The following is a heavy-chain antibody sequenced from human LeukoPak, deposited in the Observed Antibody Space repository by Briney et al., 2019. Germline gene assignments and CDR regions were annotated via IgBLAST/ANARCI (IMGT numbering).Heavy chain of an antibody. CDR1: GGSVSSSNYY. CDR3: TRSDTHPRHSSSWHFDY. V-gene: IGHV4-61*01. Sequence: PSETLSLTCTVSGGSVSSSNYYWTWIRQPPGKTLEWIGYISSSGSSNYGPSLKSRVTISLDTSKNQFSLKLTSVSAADTAVYYCTRSDTHPRHSSSWHFDYWGQGTLVTVSS. CDR2: ISSSGSS. J-gene: IGHJ4*02. D-gene: IGHD6-13*01.